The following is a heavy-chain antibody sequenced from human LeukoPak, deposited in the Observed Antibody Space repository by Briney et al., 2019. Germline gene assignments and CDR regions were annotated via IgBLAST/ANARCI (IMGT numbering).Heavy chain of an antibody. Sequence: GGSLGLSFAASGFPVRSNYMSWVRQAPGKGLEWVSVIFGGGSTYYADSVKGRFTISRDNTKNTLYLQMNSLRAEDTAVYYCASGSTGWYGGFDYWGQGTLVTVSS. CDR1: GFPVRSNY. J-gene: IGHJ4*02. D-gene: IGHD6-19*01. CDR2: IFGGGST. CDR3: ASGSTGWYGGFDY. V-gene: IGHV3-53*01.